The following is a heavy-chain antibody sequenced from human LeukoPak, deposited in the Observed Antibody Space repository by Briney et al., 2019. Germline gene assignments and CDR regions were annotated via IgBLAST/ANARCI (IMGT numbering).Heavy chain of an antibody. V-gene: IGHV4-59*01. CDR2: IYYSGST. CDR3: ARDWGVAATPGYMDV. J-gene: IGHJ6*03. Sequence: SETLSRTGTVSGGSISSYYWGWIRQPPGKGREWIGYIYYSGSTNYNPSLKSRVTISVDTSKHQFSLKLTSVTAADTAVYYCARDWGVAATPGYMDVWGKGTTVTVSS. D-gene: IGHD3-16*01. CDR1: GGSISSYY.